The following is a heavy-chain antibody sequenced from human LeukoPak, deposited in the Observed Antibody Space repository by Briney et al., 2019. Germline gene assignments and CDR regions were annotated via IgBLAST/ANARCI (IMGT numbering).Heavy chain of an antibody. D-gene: IGHD1-26*01. CDR2: IYTSGST. CDR3: ARDVGATPGYFDY. V-gene: IGHV4-61*02. J-gene: IGHJ4*02. Sequence: SETLSLTCTVSGGSISSGSYYWSWIRQPAGKGLEWIGRIYTSGSTNYNPSLKSRVTISVDTSKNQFSLKLSSVTAADTAVYYCARDVGATPGYFDYWGQGTLVTVSS. CDR1: GGSISSGSYY.